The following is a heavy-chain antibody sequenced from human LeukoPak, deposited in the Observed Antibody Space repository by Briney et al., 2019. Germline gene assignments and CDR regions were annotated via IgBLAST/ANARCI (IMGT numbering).Heavy chain of an antibody. V-gene: IGHV3-23*01. J-gene: IGHJ4*02. D-gene: IGHD2-2*01. Sequence: GGSLRLSCAASGFTFSSYGMSWVRQATGKGLEWVSIISGSGGTTYYADSVKGRFTISRDNSKNTLYLQMNSLRAEDTAIYYCAKFPSTVPTNYFDYWGQGTLVTVSS. CDR3: AKFPSTVPTNYFDY. CDR1: GFTFSSYG. CDR2: ISGSGGTT.